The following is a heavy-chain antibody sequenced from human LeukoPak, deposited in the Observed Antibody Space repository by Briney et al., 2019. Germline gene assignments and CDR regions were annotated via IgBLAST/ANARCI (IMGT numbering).Heavy chain of an antibody. CDR3: ARDPSTNYFFDF. CDR2: ISPNSGGT. D-gene: IGHD5/OR15-5a*01. CDR1: GYIFTLYY. V-gene: IGHV1-2*06. Sequence: APVKVSCKASGYIFTLYYMHWVRQAPGQGLEWMGRISPNSGGTNYAQKFQGRATMTRDTSISTVYMELTRLRSDDTAVYFCARDPSTNYFFDFWGQGTLVTVSS. J-gene: IGHJ4*02.